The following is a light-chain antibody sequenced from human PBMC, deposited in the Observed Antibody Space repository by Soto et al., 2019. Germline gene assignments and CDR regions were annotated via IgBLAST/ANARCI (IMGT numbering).Light chain of an antibody. CDR2: AAS. CDR1: QGIRSW. V-gene: IGKV1-12*01. CDR3: HQANSFPRT. Sequence: DIQMTQSPSSVSASVGDRVTITCRASQGIRSWLAWYQQKPGKAPKLLIYAASSLQSGAPARFSGSGSGTDCTLTIKNLQPEDFATYYCHQANSFPRTFGPGTKVDIK. J-gene: IGKJ3*01.